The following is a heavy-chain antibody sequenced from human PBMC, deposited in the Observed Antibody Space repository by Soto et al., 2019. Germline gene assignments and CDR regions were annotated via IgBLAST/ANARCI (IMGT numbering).Heavy chain of an antibody. D-gene: IGHD3-3*01. CDR1: GFSFGNYV. V-gene: IGHV3-23*01. CDR2: ISDSGGSS. J-gene: IGHJ1*01. CDR3: TKGGDSWSGYAQH. Sequence: EVQLLQSGGGLVQPGGSLRLSCAASGFSFGNYVRNWVRQAPGKGLEWVSGISDSGGSSSSADSVKGRFTVSRDNSKNTLYLQMDSLTGDDTAVYYCTKGGDSWSGYAQHWGQGALVTVAS.